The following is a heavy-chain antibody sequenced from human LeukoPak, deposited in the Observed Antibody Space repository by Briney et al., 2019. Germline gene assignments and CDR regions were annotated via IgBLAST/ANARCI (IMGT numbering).Heavy chain of an antibody. V-gene: IGHV1-2*02. Sequence: ASVKVSCKASGYTFSGYFIHWVRQAPGQGLEWMGWINPNSGATNSAQKFQARVTMTRDTSISTAYMELSRLRSDDTAVYYCARAGYCSGGNCWPWVAYWGQGTLVTVSS. J-gene: IGHJ4*02. D-gene: IGHD2-15*01. CDR3: ARAGYCSGGNCWPWVAY. CDR1: GYTFSGYF. CDR2: INPNSGAT.